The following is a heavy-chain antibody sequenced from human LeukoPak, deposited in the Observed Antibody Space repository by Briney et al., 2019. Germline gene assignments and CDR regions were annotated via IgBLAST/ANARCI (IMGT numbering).Heavy chain of an antibody. CDR2: IYYSGST. D-gene: IGHD5/OR15-5a*01. V-gene: IGHV4-39*01. CDR3: ARSVRALGPVPG. Sequence: PSETLSLTCTVSGGSISSTTYYWGWIRQPPGKGLEWIGSIYYSGSTYYNPSLKSRVTISVDTSKNQFSLKLSSVTAADTAVYYCARSVRALGPVPGWGQGTLVAVSS. J-gene: IGHJ4*02. CDR1: GGSISSTTYY.